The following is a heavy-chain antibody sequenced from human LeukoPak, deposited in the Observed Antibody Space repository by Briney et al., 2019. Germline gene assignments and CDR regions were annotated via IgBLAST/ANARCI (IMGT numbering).Heavy chain of an antibody. CDR1: GFTFSSYS. CDR3: ARDPYGDYARYFDY. J-gene: IGHJ4*01. Sequence: GGSLRLSCAASGFTFSSYSMNWVRQAPGKGLEWVGFIRTRPHGGTTEYAASVKGRFSISRDDSKSIAYLQMNSLKTEDTAVYFCARDPYGDYARYFDYWGRGTLVTVSS. CDR2: IRTRPHGGTT. V-gene: IGHV3-49*04. D-gene: IGHD4-17*01.